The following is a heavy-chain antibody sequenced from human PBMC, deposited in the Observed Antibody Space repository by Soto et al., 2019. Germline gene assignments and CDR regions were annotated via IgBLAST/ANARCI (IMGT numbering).Heavy chain of an antibody. D-gene: IGHD2-15*01. J-gene: IGHJ4*02. CDR2: IYYSGST. Sequence: PSETLSLTCTVSGGSISNYYWSWIRQPPGKGLEWIGSIYYSGSTYYNPSLKSRVTISVDTSKNQFSLKLSPVTAADTAVYYCARGPWCSVGSCLDVWGPGTLVTVSS. CDR3: ARGPWCSVGSCLDV. V-gene: IGHV4-59*01. CDR1: GGSISNYY.